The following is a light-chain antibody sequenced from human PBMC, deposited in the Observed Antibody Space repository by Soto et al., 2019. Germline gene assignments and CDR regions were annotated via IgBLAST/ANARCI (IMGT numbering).Light chain of an antibody. CDR3: NSYTATSTWV. J-gene: IGLJ3*02. CDR1: SSDVGGYDY. V-gene: IGLV2-14*01. CDR2: DVS. Sequence: QSALTQPASVSGSPGQSVSISCTGTSSDVGGYDYVSWYQQHPGKAPKLVIYDVSDRPSGVSSRFSGSKSGNTASLTISGLQAGDEADYYCNSYTATSTWVFGGGTKLTVL.